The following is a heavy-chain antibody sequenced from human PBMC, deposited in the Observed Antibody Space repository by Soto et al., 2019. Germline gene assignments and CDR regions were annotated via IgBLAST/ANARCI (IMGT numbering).Heavy chain of an antibody. CDR1: GCTFARYC. V-gene: IGHV5-51*01. CDR2: IYPGDSDT. J-gene: IGHJ6*02. D-gene: IGHD6-13*01. Sequence: XXSQRVCKRGAGCTFARYCGSWIRQIPGKGLEWMGIIYPGDSDTRYSPSFQGQVTISADKSISTAYLQWSSLKASDTAMYYCARTSAAGKYYSGMDVWGQGTTVTVSS. CDR3: ARTSAAGKYYSGMDV.